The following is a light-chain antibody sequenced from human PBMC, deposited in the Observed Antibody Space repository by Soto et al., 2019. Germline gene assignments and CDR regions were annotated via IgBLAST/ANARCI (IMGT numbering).Light chain of an antibody. Sequence: EIVMTQSPATLSVSPGERATLSCRASQSVSNNLAWYQQKPGQAPRLLISGASTRATCIPARFSGSGSGTGFTFTISSLQSEDFAVYYCQQYHNWWTFGQGTKV. CDR2: GAS. CDR1: QSVSNN. J-gene: IGKJ1*01. CDR3: QQYHNWWT. V-gene: IGKV3-15*01.